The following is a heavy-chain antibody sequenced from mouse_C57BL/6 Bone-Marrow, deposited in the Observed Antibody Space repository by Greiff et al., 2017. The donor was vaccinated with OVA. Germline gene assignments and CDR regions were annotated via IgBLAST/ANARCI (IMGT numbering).Heavy chain of an antibody. CDR3: ARRWLTPFAY. J-gene: IGHJ3*01. CDR2: IYPRSGNT. Sequence: QVQLQQSGAELARPGASVKLSCKASGYTFTSYGISWVKQRTGQGLEWIGEIYPRSGNTYYNEKFKGKATLTADKSSSTAYMELRSLTSEDSAVYFCARRWLTPFAYWGQGTLVTVSA. D-gene: IGHD2-3*01. V-gene: IGHV1-81*01. CDR1: GYTFTSYG.